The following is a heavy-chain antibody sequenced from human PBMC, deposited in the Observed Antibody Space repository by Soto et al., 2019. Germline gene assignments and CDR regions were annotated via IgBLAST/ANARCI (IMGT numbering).Heavy chain of an antibody. CDR2: IDPSDSYT. V-gene: IGHV5-10-1*01. J-gene: IGHJ6*02. CDR3: ARRYIAARPDYYYYGMDV. D-gene: IGHD6-6*01. Sequence: GESLKISCKGSEYSFTSYWISWVRQMPGKGLEWMGRIDPSDSYTNYSPSFQGHVTISADKSISTAYLQWSSLKASDTAMYYCARRYIAARPDYYYYGMDVWGQGTTVTVSS. CDR1: EYSFTSYW.